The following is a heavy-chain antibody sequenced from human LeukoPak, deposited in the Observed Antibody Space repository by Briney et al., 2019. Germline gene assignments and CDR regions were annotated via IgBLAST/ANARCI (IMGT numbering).Heavy chain of an antibody. CDR1: GGSISSYY. CDR3: ARSRYSSGWYDFDY. Sequence: SETLSLTCTVSGGSISSYYWSWIRQPAGKGLEWIGRIYTNGSTNYNPSLKSRVTMSVDTSKNQFSLKLSSVTAADTAVYYCARSRYSSGWYDFDYWGQGTLVTVSS. D-gene: IGHD6-19*01. CDR2: IYTNGST. V-gene: IGHV4-4*07. J-gene: IGHJ4*02.